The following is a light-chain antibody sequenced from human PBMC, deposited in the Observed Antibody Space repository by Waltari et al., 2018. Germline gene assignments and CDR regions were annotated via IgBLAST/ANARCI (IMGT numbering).Light chain of an antibody. V-gene: IGKV1-5*03. J-gene: IGKJ4*01. CDR1: QRISGW. Sequence: TCRASQRISGWLAWYQQKPGKAPTLLIYKASTLESGVSSRFSGSGSGTEFTLTISSLQPDDLATYYCQQYDSYSPTFGGGTKVEIK. CDR3: QQYDSYSPT. CDR2: KAS.